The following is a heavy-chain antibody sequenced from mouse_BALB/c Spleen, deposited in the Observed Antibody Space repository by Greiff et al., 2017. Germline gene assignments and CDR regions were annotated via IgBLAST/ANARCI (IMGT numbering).Heavy chain of an antibody. D-gene: IGHD1-1*01. V-gene: IGHV1-80*01. CDR3: ARGSSGWYFDV. CDR2: IYPGDGDT. Sequence: VQLQQSGAELVRPGSSVKISCKASGYAFSSYWMNWVKQRPGQGLEWIGQIYPGDGDTNYNGKFKGKATLTADKSSSTAYMQLSSLTSEDSAVYFCARGSSGWYFDVWGAGTTVTVSS. CDR1: GYAFSSYW. J-gene: IGHJ1*01.